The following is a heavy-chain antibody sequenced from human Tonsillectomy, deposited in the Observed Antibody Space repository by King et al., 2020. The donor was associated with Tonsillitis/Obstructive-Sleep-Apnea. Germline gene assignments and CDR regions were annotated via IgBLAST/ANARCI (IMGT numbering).Heavy chain of an antibody. CDR1: GGSISSGGYY. CDR3: ARGVLITFGGVIVPEPFDY. Sequence: VPLQESGPGLVKPSQTLSLTCTVSGGSISSGGYYWRWIRQHPGKGLEWIGHIYYSGSTYYNPSLKSLVTISVDTSKNQFSLKLSSVTAADTAVYYCARGVLITFGGVIVPEPFDYWGQGTLVTVSS. V-gene: IGHV4-31*01. J-gene: IGHJ4*02. D-gene: IGHD3-16*02. CDR2: IYYSGST.